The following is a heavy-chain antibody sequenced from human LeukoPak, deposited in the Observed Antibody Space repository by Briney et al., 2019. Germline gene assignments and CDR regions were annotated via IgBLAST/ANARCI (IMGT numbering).Heavy chain of an antibody. J-gene: IGHJ6*02. V-gene: IGHV4-30-4*01. CDR3: AKDPGTAWELTYYYYYGMDV. D-gene: IGHD1-26*01. CDR1: GGSISSGDYY. CDR2: IHYSGST. Sequence: PSQTLSLTCTVSGGSISSGDYYWSWIRQPPGKGLEWIGYIHYSGSTYYNPSLKSRVTISVDTSKNQFSLKLSSVTAADTAVYYCAKDPGTAWELTYYYYYGMDVWGQGTTVTVSS.